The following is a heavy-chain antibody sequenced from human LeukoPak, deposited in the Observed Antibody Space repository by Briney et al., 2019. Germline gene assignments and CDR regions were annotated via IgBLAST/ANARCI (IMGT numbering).Heavy chain of an antibody. CDR2: IKQDGSEK. CDR3: AKGYSYGIDY. Sequence: GGSLRLSCAACGFTFSSYWMVWVRQAPGKGLEWVANIKQDGSEKYYVDSVKGRFTISRDNAKNSLYLQMNSLRAEDTAVYYCAKGYSYGIDYWGQGTLVTVSS. CDR1: GFTFSSYW. V-gene: IGHV3-7*01. J-gene: IGHJ4*02. D-gene: IGHD5-18*01.